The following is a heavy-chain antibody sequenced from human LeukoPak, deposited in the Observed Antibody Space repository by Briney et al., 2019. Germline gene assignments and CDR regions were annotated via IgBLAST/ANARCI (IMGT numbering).Heavy chain of an antibody. J-gene: IGHJ6*03. CDR1: GFTFSSYS. CDR2: ISSSSSYI. D-gene: IGHD3-10*01. V-gene: IGHV3-21*01. Sequence: GGSLGLSCAASGFTFSSYSMNWVRQAPGKGLEWVSSISSSSSYIYYADSVKGRFTISRDNAKNSLYLQMNSLRAEDTAVYYCARDRAYYYYYYMDVWGKGTTVTISS. CDR3: ARDRAYYYYYYMDV.